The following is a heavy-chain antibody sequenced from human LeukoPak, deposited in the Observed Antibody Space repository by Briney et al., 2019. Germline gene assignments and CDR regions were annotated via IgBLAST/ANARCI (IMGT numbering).Heavy chain of an antibody. CDR3: ARGRGVRGVTPPTRNWFDP. CDR1: GGSFSGYY. CDR2: INHSGST. V-gene: IGHV4-34*01. D-gene: IGHD3-10*01. Sequence: SETLSLTCAVYGGSFSGYYWSWIRQPPGKGLEWIGEINHSGSTNYNPSLKSRVTISVDTSKNQFSLKLSSVTAADTAVYYCARGRGVRGVTPPTRNWFDPWGQGTLVTVSS. J-gene: IGHJ5*02.